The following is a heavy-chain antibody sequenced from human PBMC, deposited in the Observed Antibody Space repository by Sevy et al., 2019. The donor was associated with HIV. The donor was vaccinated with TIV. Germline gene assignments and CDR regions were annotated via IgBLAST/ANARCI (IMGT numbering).Heavy chain of an antibody. CDR1: GFTFSSYA. CDR3: ARAGGHRMLAAAGDY. V-gene: IGHV3-30-3*01. D-gene: IGHD6-13*01. Sequence: GGSLRLSCAASGFTFSSYAMHWVRQAPGKGLEWVAVISYDGSNKYYADSVKGRFTISRDNSKNTLYLQMNSLRAEDTAVYYCARAGGHRMLAAAGDYWGQGTLVTVSS. CDR2: ISYDGSNK. J-gene: IGHJ4*02.